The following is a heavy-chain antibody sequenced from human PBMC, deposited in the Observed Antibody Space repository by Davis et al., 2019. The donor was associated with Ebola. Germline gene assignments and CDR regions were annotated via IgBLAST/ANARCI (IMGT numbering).Heavy chain of an antibody. V-gene: IGHV3-23*01. CDR3: AKDNRNIWSEV. D-gene: IGHD2/OR15-2a*01. Sequence: GESLKISCSASGFIFSSYVMSWVRLAPGKGLEWVSTYGTSADTHYADSVKGRFTISRDNSKNTLYLQMNGLRVEDTAIYYCAKDNRNIWSEVWGQGTMVTVSS. CDR2: GTSADT. CDR1: GFIFSSYV. J-gene: IGHJ3*01.